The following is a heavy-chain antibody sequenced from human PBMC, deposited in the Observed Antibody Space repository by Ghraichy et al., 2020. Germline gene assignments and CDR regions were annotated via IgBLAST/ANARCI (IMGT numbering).Heavy chain of an antibody. CDR3: ARDSRGMDV. CDR1: GFTFSTYG. J-gene: IGHJ6*02. CDR2: IWYDGSNK. Sequence: GGSLRLSCAASGFTFSTYGMHWVRQAPGKGPEWVALIWYDGSNKYYVDSVRGRFTISRDNSKNTVYLQMNSLRAEDTAVYYCARDSRGMDVWGQGTTVTVSS. V-gene: IGHV3-33*01.